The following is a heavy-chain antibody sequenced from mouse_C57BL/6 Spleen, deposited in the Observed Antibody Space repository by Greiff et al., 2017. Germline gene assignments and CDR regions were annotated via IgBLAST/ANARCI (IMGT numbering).Heavy chain of an antibody. D-gene: IGHD1-1*01. CDR2: INPNYGTT. Sequence: LVESGPELVKPGASVKISCKASGYSFTDYNMNWVKQSNGKSLEWIGVINPNYGTTSYNQKFQGKATLTVAQSSSTACMQLNSLTSEDYAVDYCARDGSSYMGFAYWGQGTLVTVSA. J-gene: IGHJ3*01. CDR3: ARDGSSYMGFAY. CDR1: GYSFTDYN. V-gene: IGHV1-39*01.